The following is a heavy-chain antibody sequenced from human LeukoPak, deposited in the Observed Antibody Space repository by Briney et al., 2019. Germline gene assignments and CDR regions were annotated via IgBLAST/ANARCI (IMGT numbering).Heavy chain of an antibody. CDR2: MSPNSGDT. CDR3: ARGPPNWGYDY. V-gene: IGHV1-8*01. Sequence: ASVKVSCKASGYTFTSYDFNWVRQATGQRPEWMGWMSPNSGDTGYAQKFQDRVTITRYTSISTAYIELSSLRSDDTAVYYCARGPPNWGYDYWGPGTLVTVSS. J-gene: IGHJ4*02. CDR1: GYTFTSYD. D-gene: IGHD7-27*01.